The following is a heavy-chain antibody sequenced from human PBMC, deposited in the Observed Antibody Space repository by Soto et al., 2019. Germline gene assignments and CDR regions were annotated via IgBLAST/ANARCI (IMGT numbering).Heavy chain of an antibody. CDR2: IYYSGST. Sequence: SETLSLTCTVSGGSIISGDYYFICIRRPPGNGLEWIGYIYYSGSTYYNPSLKSRVTISVDTSKNQFSLKLSSVTAADTAVYYCARDNILGILYGGMDVWGQGTTVTVSS. J-gene: IGHJ6*02. CDR3: ARDNILGILYGGMDV. CDR1: GGSIISGDYY. V-gene: IGHV4-30-4*01. D-gene: IGHD3-3*01.